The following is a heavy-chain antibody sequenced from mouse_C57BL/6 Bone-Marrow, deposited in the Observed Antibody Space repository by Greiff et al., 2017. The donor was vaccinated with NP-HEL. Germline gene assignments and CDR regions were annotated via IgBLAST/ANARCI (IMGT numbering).Heavy chain of an antibody. CDR3: ARLGLYGNYFDY. CDR1: GYTFTSYG. Sequence: VQLVESGAELARPGASVKLSCKASGYTFTSYGISWVKQRTGQGLEWIGEIYPRSGNTYYIEKFKGKATLTADKSSSTAYMELRSLTSEDSAVYFCARLGLYGNYFDYWGQGTTLTVSS. CDR2: IYPRSGNT. V-gene: IGHV1-81*01. D-gene: IGHD2-1*01. J-gene: IGHJ2*01.